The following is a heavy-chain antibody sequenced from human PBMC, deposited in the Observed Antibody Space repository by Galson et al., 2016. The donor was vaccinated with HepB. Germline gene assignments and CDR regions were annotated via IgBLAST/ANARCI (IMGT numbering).Heavy chain of an antibody. V-gene: IGHV4-31*03. Sequence: TLSLTCTVSGGSISSGGYYWSWIRQHPGKGLEWIGYIYYSGSTYYKPSLKSRVTISVDTSKNQFSLKLSSVTAADTAVYYCARRVGRWLPVDYWGQGTLVTVSS. J-gene: IGHJ4*02. CDR2: IYYSGST. CDR1: GGSISSGGYY. D-gene: IGHD5-24*01. CDR3: ARRVGRWLPVDY.